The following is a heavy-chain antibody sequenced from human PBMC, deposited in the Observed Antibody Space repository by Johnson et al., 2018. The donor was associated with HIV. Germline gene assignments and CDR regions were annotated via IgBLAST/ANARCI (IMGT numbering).Heavy chain of an antibody. D-gene: IGHD2-15*01. CDR3: SKDVLSLGYCSGGGCWEDAFDI. V-gene: IGHV3-23*04. CDR2: ISGSGGST. J-gene: IGHJ3*02. Sequence: VQLVESGGGVVQPGGSLRLSCAASGFTFSSYAMSWVRQAPGKGLEWVSAISGSGGSTYYADSVKGRFTISRDNSKNTLYLQMNSLRAEDTAVYYCSKDVLSLGYCSGGGCWEDAFDIWGQGTKVTVSS. CDR1: GFTFSSYA.